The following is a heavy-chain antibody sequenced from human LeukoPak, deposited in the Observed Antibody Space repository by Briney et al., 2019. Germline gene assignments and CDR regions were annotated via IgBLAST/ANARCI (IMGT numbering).Heavy chain of an antibody. CDR1: GFTFSSYE. CDR2: ISSSGSTI. Sequence: GGSLRLSCAASGFTFSSYELNWVRQAPGKGLEWVSYISSSGSTIKYADSVKGRFTISRGNAKNSLYLQMNSLRAEDTAVYFCARRSGVAVAGAFDYWGQGTLVTVSS. D-gene: IGHD6-19*01. V-gene: IGHV3-48*03. CDR3: ARRSGVAVAGAFDY. J-gene: IGHJ4*02.